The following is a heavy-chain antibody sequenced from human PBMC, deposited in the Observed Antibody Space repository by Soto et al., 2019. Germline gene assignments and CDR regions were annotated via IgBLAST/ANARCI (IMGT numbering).Heavy chain of an antibody. Sequence: SETLSFTCTVSGGSISSYYWSWIRQPPGKGLEWIGYIYYSGSTNYNPSLKSRVTISVDTSKNQFSLKLSSVTAADTAVYYCARSLRVFGVATYRSGKGWFDPWGQGTLVTVSS. J-gene: IGHJ5*02. CDR2: IYYSGST. CDR1: GGSISSYY. CDR3: ARSLRVFGVATYRSGKGWFDP. V-gene: IGHV4-59*01. D-gene: IGHD3-3*01.